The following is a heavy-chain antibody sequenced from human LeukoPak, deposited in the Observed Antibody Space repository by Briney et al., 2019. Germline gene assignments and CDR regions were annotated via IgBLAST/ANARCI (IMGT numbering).Heavy chain of an antibody. V-gene: IGHV3-7*03. CDR2: INQDGSEK. CDR1: GFSFGSYW. D-gene: IGHD6-13*01. CDR3: AREAYSSNALDY. Sequence: GGSLRLSCAASGFSFGSYWMSWVRQAPGKGLEWVANINQDGSEKYYVDSVKGRFTISRDKAKNSLYLQMNSLRAEDTAVYHCAREAYSSNALDYWGQGTLVTVSS. J-gene: IGHJ4*02.